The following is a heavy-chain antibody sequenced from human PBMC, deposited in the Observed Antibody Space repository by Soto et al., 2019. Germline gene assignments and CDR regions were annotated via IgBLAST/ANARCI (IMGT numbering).Heavy chain of an antibody. Sequence: GGSLRLSCAASGFTFSDYYMSWIRQAPGKGLEWVSYISSSGSTIYYADSVKGRFTISRDNAKNSLYLQMNSLRAEDTAVYYCARRDTIFGVVAPDAFDIWGQGTMVTVSS. CDR3: ARRDTIFGVVAPDAFDI. V-gene: IGHV3-11*01. J-gene: IGHJ3*02. CDR2: ISSSGSTI. CDR1: GFTFSDYY. D-gene: IGHD3-3*01.